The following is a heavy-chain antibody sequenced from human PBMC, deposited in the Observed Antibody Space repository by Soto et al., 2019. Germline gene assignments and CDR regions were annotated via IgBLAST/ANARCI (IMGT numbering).Heavy chain of an antibody. Sequence: ASVKVSCKASGGTFSSYAISWVRQAPGQGLEWMGGIIPIFGTAHYAQKFQGRLTITANESTSTAYMELSSLRSEDTAVYYCASSRLEPYYYYYYMYVWGKGTTVTVSS. CDR2: IIPIFGTA. J-gene: IGHJ6*03. V-gene: IGHV1-69*13. D-gene: IGHD1-1*01. CDR3: ASSRLEPYYYYYYMYV. CDR1: GGTFSSYA.